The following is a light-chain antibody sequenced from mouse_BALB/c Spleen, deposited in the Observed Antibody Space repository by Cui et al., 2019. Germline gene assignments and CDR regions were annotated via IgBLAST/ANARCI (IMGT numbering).Light chain of an antibody. J-gene: IGKJ5*01. CDR1: SSVSSSY. Sequence: ENVLTQSPAIMSASPVEKVTMTCRASSSVSSSYLHWYQQKSGASPKLWIYSTSNLASGVPARFSGSGSGTSYSLTISSVEAEDAATYYCQQYSGYPLTFGAGTKLELK. CDR3: QQYSGYPLT. V-gene: IGKV4-57-1*01. CDR2: STS.